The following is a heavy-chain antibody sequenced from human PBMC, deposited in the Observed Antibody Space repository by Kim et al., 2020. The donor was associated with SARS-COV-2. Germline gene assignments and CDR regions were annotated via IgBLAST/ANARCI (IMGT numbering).Heavy chain of an antibody. J-gene: IGHJ6*02. D-gene: IGHD6-19*01. Sequence: AVSVKRRITNNPDTSKNQFSLQLNSVTPEDTAVYYCARAEEYYYYYGMDVWGQGTTVTVSS. CDR3: ARAEEYYYYYGMDV. V-gene: IGHV6-1*01.